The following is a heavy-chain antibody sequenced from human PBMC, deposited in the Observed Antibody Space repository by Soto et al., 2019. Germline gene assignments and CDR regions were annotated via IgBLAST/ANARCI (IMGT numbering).Heavy chain of an antibody. CDR2: IYYSGST. D-gene: IGHD3-10*01. V-gene: IGHV4-31*01. Sequence: SETLSLTCTVSGRSISSGGYYWSWIRQHPGKGLEWIGYIYYSGSTYYNPSLKCQVTISVDTSKNQSSLKLSSVTAAETAVYYCARGRMVRGVRLTWFDPWGQGTLVTV. CDR3: ARGRMVRGVRLTWFDP. CDR1: GRSISSGGYY. J-gene: IGHJ5*02.